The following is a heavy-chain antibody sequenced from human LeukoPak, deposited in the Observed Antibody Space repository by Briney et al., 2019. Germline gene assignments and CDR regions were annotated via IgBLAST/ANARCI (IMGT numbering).Heavy chain of an antibody. CDR1: GGSFSGYY. D-gene: IGHD6-13*01. Sequence: SETLSLTCAVYGGSFSGYYWSWIRQPPGKGLEWIGEINHSGSTNYNPSLKSRVTISVDTSKNQFSLKLSSVTAADTAVYYCARARYSGSWFDHWGQGTLVTVSS. J-gene: IGHJ5*02. CDR3: ARARYSGSWFDH. V-gene: IGHV4-34*01. CDR2: INHSGST.